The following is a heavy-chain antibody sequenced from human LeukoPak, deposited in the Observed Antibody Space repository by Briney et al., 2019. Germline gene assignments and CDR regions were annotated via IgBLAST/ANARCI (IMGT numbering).Heavy chain of an antibody. V-gene: IGHV3-9*01. Sequence: GGSLRLSCAASGFTFDDYAMHWVRHPPGKGLEWDSSISWNSGSIGYADSVKGRFTISRDNAKNSLYLQLNSLRAEDTALYYCAKGSTSNWYLPLNWFDPWGQGTLVTVSS. CDR1: GFTFDDYA. CDR3: AKGSTSNWYLPLNWFDP. J-gene: IGHJ5*02. CDR2: ISWNSGSI. D-gene: IGHD6-13*01.